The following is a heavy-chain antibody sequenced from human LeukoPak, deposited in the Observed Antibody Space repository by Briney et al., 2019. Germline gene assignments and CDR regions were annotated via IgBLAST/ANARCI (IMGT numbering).Heavy chain of an antibody. CDR1: GYSFTSYW. CDR3: ARPHLGHDSSGYYPEDAFDI. J-gene: IGHJ3*02. V-gene: IGHV5-51*01. D-gene: IGHD3-22*01. CDR2: IYPGDSDT. Sequence: GESLKISCKGSGYSFTSYWIGWVRQMPGKGLEWMGIIYPGDSDTRYSPSFQGQVTISADKSISTAYLQWSSLKASDTAMYYCARPHLGHDSSGYYPEDAFDIWGQGTMVTVSS.